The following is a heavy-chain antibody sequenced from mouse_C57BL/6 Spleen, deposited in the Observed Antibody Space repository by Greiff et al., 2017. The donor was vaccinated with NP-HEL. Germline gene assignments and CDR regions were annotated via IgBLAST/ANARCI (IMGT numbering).Heavy chain of an antibody. CDR2: ISDGGSYT. CDR1: GFTFSSYA. CDR3: ARDPYGRGYFDY. D-gene: IGHD1-2*01. J-gene: IGHJ2*01. Sequence: EVMLVESGGGLVKPGGSLKLSCAASGFTFSSYAMSWVRQTPEKRLEWVATISDGGSYTYYPDNVKGRFTTSRDNAKNNLYLQMSHLKSEDTAMYYCARDPYGRGYFDYWGQGTTLTVSS. V-gene: IGHV5-4*01.